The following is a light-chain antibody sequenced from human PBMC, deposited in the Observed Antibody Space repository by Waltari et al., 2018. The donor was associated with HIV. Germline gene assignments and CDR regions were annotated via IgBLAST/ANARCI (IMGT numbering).Light chain of an antibody. CDR3: HQYADSPRT. Sequence: EIVLTQSPGTLSLSPGDRATLSCRAGQTVTGSHLAWYQQRPGQAPRLLISETSSSDTGIPDRFSGSGSGTDFTLTISRLEPEDFAVYYCHQYADSPRTFGQGTKLEIK. CDR1: QTVTGSH. J-gene: IGKJ2*01. V-gene: IGKV3-20*01. CDR2: ETS.